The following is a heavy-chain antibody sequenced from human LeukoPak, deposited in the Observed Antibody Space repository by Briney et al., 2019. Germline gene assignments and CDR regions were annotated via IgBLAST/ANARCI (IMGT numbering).Heavy chain of an antibody. V-gene: IGHV4-61*02. Sequence: EWIGRIYTSGNTDYNPSLKSRVTISLDTSKSQFSMKLKSVTAADTAVYYCARGLSSFYAFLDYWGQGSLVTVSS. D-gene: IGHD3-16*01. CDR3: ARGLSSFYAFLDY. J-gene: IGHJ4*02. CDR2: IYTSGNT.